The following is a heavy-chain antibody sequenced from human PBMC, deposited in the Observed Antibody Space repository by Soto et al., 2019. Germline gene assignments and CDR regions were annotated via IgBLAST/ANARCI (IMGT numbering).Heavy chain of an antibody. CDR2: IYYSGST. J-gene: IGHJ3*02. Sequence: SETLSLTCTVSGGYISSYYWSWIRQPPGKGLEWIGYIYYSGSTNYNPSLKSRVTISVDTSKNQFSLKLSSVTAADTAVYYCARAARNDAFDIWGQGTMVTVSS. V-gene: IGHV4-59*01. CDR3: ARAARNDAFDI. CDR1: GGYISSYY.